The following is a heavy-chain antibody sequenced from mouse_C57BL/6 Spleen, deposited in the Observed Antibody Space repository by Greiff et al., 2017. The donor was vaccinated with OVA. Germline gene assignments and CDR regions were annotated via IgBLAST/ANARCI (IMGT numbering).Heavy chain of an antibody. D-gene: IGHD3-1*01. V-gene: IGHV2-9-1*01. CDR3: ARNLGYDYDAMDY. Sequence: VQLKQSGPGLVAPSQCLSITCTVSGFSLTSYAISWVRQPPGKGLEWLGVIWTGGGTNYNSAIKSRLSINKDNSKSKVFLKMNSLQTDDTARYYCARNLGYDYDAMDYWGQGTSVTVSS. CDR2: IWTGGGT. CDR1: GFSLTSYA. J-gene: IGHJ4*01.